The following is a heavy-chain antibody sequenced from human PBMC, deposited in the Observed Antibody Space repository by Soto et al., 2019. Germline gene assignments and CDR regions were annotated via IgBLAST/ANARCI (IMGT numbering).Heavy chain of an antibody. J-gene: IGHJ4*02. V-gene: IGHV4-34*01. CDR1: GGSFSGYY. D-gene: IGHD3-10*01. CDR2: INHSGST. Sequence: QVQLQQWGAGLLKPSETLSLTCAVYGGSFSGYYWSWIRQPPGKGLEWIGEINHSGSTNYNPSLKSRVTISVDTSKNQFSLKLSSVTAADTAVYYCARGQPPRRWFGELPFDYWGQGTLVTVSS. CDR3: ARGQPPRRWFGELPFDY.